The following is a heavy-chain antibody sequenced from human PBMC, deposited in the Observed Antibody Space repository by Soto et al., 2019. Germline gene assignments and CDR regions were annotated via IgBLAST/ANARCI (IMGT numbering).Heavy chain of an antibody. CDR3: ARLYGDYVVHWWFDP. J-gene: IGHJ5*02. CDR1: GYTFTSYG. D-gene: IGHD4-17*01. V-gene: IGHV1-18*01. Sequence: GASVKVSCKASGYTFTSYGISWVRQAPGQGLEWMGWISAYNGNTNYAQKLQGRVTMTTDTSTSTAYMELRSLRSDDTAVYYCARLYGDYVVHWWFDPWGQGTLVTVSS. CDR2: ISAYNGNT.